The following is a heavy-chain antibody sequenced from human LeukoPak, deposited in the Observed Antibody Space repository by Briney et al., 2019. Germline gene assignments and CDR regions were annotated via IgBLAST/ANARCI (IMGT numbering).Heavy chain of an antibody. CDR2: IWYVGSNK. J-gene: IGHJ5*02. V-gene: IGHV3-33*01. CDR3: ARGLPFDP. Sequence: GGSLRLSCAASGFTFSSYGMRWVRQAPGKGLEWVAVIWYVGSNKYYADSVKGRFTISRDNSKNTLYLQMNSLRAEDTAVYYCARGLPFDPWGQGTLVTVSS. CDR1: GFTFSSYG.